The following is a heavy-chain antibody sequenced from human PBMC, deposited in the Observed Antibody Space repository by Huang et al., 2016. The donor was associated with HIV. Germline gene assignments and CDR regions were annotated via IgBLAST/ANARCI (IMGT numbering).Heavy chain of an antibody. CDR2: INWKSGNI. J-gene: IGHJ3*01. CDR3: AKDRGYDFGAFDF. D-gene: IGHD3-16*01. CDR1: GFTFDDYA. V-gene: IGHV3-9*01. Sequence: EVQLVESGGGLVRPGRSLRLSCAASGFTFDDYAMHWVRQTPGKCLEWVSGINWKSGNIAYADSVRGRFTISSDNAKNSLYLKMNSLRTEDTALYYCAKDRGYDFGAFDFWGRGTMVTVSS.